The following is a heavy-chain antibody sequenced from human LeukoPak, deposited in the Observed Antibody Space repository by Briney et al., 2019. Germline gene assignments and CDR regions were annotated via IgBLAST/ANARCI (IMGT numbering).Heavy chain of an antibody. J-gene: IGHJ4*02. CDR1: GGTFSSYA. Sequence: ASVKVSCKASGGTFSSYAISWVRQAPGQGLEWMGRIIPILGIANYAQKFQGRVTITADKSTSTAYMELSSLRSEDTAVYCCARDLGGSYYVDYFDYWGQGTLVTVSS. CDR2: IIPILGIA. CDR3: ARDLGGSYYVDYFDY. V-gene: IGHV1-69*04. D-gene: IGHD1-26*01.